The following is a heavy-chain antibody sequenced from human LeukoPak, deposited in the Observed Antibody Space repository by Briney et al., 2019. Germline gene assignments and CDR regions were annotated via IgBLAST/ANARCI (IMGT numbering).Heavy chain of an antibody. D-gene: IGHD3-3*01. CDR3: ARDPGSTIFGYYYYYMDV. CDR2: IYTSGST. V-gene: IGHV4-61*02. CDR1: GGSISSGSYY. J-gene: IGHJ6*03. Sequence: SETLSLTCTVSGGSISSGSYYWSWIRQPAGKGLEWIGRIYTSGSTNYNPSLKSRVTISVDTSKNQFSLKLSSVTAADTAVYYCARDPGSTIFGYYYYYMDVWGKGTTVTVSS.